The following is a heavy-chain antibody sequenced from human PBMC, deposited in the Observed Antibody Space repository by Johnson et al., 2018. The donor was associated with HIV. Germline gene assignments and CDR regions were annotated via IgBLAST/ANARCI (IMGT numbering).Heavy chain of an antibody. CDR2: ISTTGVST. Sequence: VQLVESGGGLVQPGESLRLSCVASGFTFSQYAMHWVRQAPGKGLEYVSAISTTGVSTYYADSVRGRFTISRDNSKNTLYLQMGSLRADDMAVYYCARGSGQWLAAGLIQGTAFDIWGQGTMVTVSS. CDR1: GFTFSQYA. V-gene: IGHV3-64*07. J-gene: IGHJ3*02. D-gene: IGHD6-19*01. CDR3: ARGSGQWLAAGLIQGTAFDI.